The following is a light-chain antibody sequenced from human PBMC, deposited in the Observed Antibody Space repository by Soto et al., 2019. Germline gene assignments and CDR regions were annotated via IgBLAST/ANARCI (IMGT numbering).Light chain of an antibody. CDR2: DAS. CDR3: QQYNSFST. Sequence: DIQMTHSPSTLSASVGDRVTITCRASQSISSWLAWYQQKPGKAPKLLIYDASSLESGVPSRFSGSGSGTEFTLTISSLQPDDFATYYCQQYNSFSTFGQETKV. J-gene: IGKJ1*01. CDR1: QSISSW. V-gene: IGKV1-5*01.